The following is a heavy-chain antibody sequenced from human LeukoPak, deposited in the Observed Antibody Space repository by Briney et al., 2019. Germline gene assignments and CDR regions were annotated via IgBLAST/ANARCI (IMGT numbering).Heavy chain of an antibody. V-gene: IGHV4-39*01. Sequence: SETLSLTCTVSGGSIRSYYWTWIRQPPGKGLDRIGSFSYSGSTYYNPSLKSRVTISVDTSKNQFSLKLSSVTAADTAVYYCARRNRAAAGVDYWGQGTLVTVSS. J-gene: IGHJ4*02. CDR3: ARRNRAAAGVDY. CDR2: FSYSGST. D-gene: IGHD6-13*01. CDR1: GGSIRSYY.